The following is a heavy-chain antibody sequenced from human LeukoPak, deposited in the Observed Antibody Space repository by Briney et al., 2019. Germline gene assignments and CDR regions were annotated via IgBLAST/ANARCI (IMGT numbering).Heavy chain of an antibody. D-gene: IGHD3-16*01. V-gene: IGHV3-23*01. Sequence: PGGSLRLSCAASGFTFSSYAMSWVRQAPGKGLVWVSAISGSGGSTYYADSVKGRFTISRDNSKNTLYLQMNSLRAEDTAVYYCAKGLGGGNWFDPWGQGTLVTVSS. CDR2: ISGSGGST. CDR3: AKGLGGGNWFDP. CDR1: GFTFSSYA. J-gene: IGHJ5*02.